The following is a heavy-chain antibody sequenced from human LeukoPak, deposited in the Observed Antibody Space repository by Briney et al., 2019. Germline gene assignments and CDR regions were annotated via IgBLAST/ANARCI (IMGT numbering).Heavy chain of an antibody. J-gene: IGHJ4*02. D-gene: IGHD6-19*01. CDR1: GFTFDDYA. CDR2: ISWNSGSI. CDR3: AKAMTEIAVAGIVY. V-gene: IGHV3-9*01. Sequence: GGSLRLSCAASGFTFDDYAMHWVRQAPGKGLEWVSGISWNSGSIGYADSVKGRFTISRDNAKNSLYLQMNSLRAVDTALYYCAKAMTEIAVAGIVYWGQGTLVTVSS.